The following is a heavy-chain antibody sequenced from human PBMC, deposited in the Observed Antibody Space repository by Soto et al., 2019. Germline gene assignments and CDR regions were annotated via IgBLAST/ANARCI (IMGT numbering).Heavy chain of an antibody. Sequence: GESLKISCAASGFTFSSYAMNWVRQAPGKGLEWVSAMSGSGGSTYYADSVMGRFTISRDNSKNTLYLQMNSLRAEDTAVYYCAKDDSGEVVDYYMDVWGKGTTVTVSS. CDR1: GFTFSSYA. V-gene: IGHV3-23*01. J-gene: IGHJ6*03. CDR2: MSGSGGST. CDR3: AKDDSGEVVDYYMDV. D-gene: IGHD4-17*01.